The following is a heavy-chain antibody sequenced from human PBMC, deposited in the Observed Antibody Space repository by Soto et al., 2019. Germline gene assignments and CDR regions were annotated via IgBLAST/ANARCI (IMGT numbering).Heavy chain of an antibody. D-gene: IGHD1-26*01. Sequence: EVQLVESGGGLVQPGGSLRLSCAASGFSFSSYWRSWVRQAPGKGLEWVANIKPDGSEKYYVDSVKGRFTISRDNAKNSLYLQMNSLRAEDTSVYYCARDWELGYWGQGTLVTVSS. CDR2: IKPDGSEK. CDR3: ARDWELGY. J-gene: IGHJ4*02. V-gene: IGHV3-7*01. CDR1: GFSFSSYW.